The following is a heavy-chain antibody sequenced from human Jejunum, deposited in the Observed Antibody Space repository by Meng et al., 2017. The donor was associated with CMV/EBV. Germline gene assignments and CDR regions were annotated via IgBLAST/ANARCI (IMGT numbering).Heavy chain of an antibody. D-gene: IGHD7-27*01. J-gene: IGHJ4*02. V-gene: IGHV1-18*04. CDR1: GYTFTDHK. CDR2: ISLGNGQT. Sequence: QVHLLQPVAEVKKPGASVKISCKTSGYTFTDHKIGWVRQAPGQGLEWVGWISLGNGQTVYGHKVQGRVTVTTDTSTSTAYMELRSLRSDDTAMYYCARDVWGFDYWGQGTLVTVSS. CDR3: ARDVWGFDY.